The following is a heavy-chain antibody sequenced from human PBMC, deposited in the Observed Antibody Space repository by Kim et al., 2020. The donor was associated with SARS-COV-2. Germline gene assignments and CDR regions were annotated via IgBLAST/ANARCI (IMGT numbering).Heavy chain of an antibody. D-gene: IGHD6-19*01. Sequence: GGSLRLSCAASGFNFNRFSMNWVRQAPGKGLEWVSTISIWSTYIYYADSLKGRFTISRDNAKYSVFLQMNSLRAEDTAMYYCAIDLSSGRPGGFDYWGQGILVTVSS. CDR2: ISIWSTYI. CDR1: GFNFNRFS. V-gene: IGHV3-21*01. CDR3: AIDLSSGRPGGFDY. J-gene: IGHJ4*02.